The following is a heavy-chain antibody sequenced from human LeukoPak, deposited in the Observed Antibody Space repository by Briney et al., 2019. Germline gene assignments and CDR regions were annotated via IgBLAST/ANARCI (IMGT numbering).Heavy chain of an antibody. CDR2: ISWNGGST. J-gene: IGHJ4*02. CDR3: ARDGYSSSFYFDY. V-gene: IGHV3-9*01. CDR1: GFTFDDYA. D-gene: IGHD6-6*01. Sequence: PGGSLRLSCVASGFTFDDYAMYWVRQAPGKGLEWVSGISWNGGSTDYVDSAKGRFTISRDNAKNTLYLQMNSLRAEDTAVYYCARDGYSSSFYFDYWGQGTLVTVSS.